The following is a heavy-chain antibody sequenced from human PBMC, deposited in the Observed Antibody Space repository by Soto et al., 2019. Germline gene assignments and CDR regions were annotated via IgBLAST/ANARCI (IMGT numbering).Heavy chain of an antibody. CDR2: IYPGDSDT. CDR1: GYSFTSYW. CDR3: ARHPSLWQPSYYYYGMDV. D-gene: IGHD2-21*01. Sequence: GESLKISCKGSGYSFTSYWIGWVRQMPGKGLEWMGIIYPGDSDTRYSPSFQGQVTISADKSISTAYLQWSSLKASDTAMYYCARHPSLWQPSYYYYGMDVWGQGATVTVSS. V-gene: IGHV5-51*01. J-gene: IGHJ6*02.